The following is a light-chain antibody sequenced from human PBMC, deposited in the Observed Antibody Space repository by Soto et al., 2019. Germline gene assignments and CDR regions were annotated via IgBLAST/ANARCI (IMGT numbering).Light chain of an antibody. CDR1: QAISNY. CDR3: QKYSSVPL. J-gene: IGKJ3*01. Sequence: DIQMTQSPSSLSASVGDRVTITCRASQAISNYIAWYQQKPGKAPKLLIYAASTLQSGVRSRFSGSGSGTDFTLTINSLQPEDVATYSCQKYSSVPLFGPGTKVDIK. CDR2: AAS. V-gene: IGKV1-27*01.